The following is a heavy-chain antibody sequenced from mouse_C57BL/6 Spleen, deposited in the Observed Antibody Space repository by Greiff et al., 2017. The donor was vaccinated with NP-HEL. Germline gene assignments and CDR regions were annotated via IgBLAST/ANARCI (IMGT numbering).Heavy chain of an antibody. CDR1: GYAFSSSW. CDR2: IYPGDGDT. Sequence: VQLQESGPELVKPGASVKISCKASGYAFSSSWMNWVKQRPGKGLEWIGRIYPGDGDTNYNGKFKGKATLTADKSSSTAYMQLSSLTSEDSAVYFCARSYSSGYTWFAYWGQGTLVTVSA. CDR3: ARSYSSGYTWFAY. J-gene: IGHJ3*01. D-gene: IGHD3-2*02. V-gene: IGHV1-82*01.